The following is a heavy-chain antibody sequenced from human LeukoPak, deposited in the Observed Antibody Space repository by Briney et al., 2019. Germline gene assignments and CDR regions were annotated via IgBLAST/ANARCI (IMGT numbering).Heavy chain of an antibody. D-gene: IGHD6-19*01. V-gene: IGHV4-39*07. J-gene: IGHJ4*02. CDR3: AKYGTGWYEGYFDY. Sequence: SETLSLTCTVSGGSISSSSYYWGWIRQPPGKGLEWIGSIYSSGSTYYNPSLKSRVTISVDTSKNQFSLKLSSVTAADTAVYYCAKYGTGWYEGYFDYWGQGTLVTVSS. CDR2: IYSSGST. CDR1: GGSISSSSYY.